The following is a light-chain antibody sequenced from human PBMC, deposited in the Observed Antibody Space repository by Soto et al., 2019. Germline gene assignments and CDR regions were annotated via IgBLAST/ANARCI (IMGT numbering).Light chain of an antibody. Sequence: QSALIQPPSVSGSPGQSVTISCTGTCSDVGSYDYVSWYQQHPGTVPKPMIYNVNTQPSGVPDRFSGSKSGNTASMTISGLQAEDEADYYCQSYDSSLSGSIFGGGTKLTVL. V-gene: IGLV2-11*01. CDR2: NVN. CDR1: CSDVGSYDY. J-gene: IGLJ2*01. CDR3: QSYDSSLSGSI.